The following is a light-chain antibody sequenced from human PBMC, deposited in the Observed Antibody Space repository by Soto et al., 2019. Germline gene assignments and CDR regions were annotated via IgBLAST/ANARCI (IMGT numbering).Light chain of an antibody. CDR3: QQYNKSPFT. CDR1: QSVSSK. V-gene: IGKV3-15*01. CDR2: GAS. Sequence: EIEMTQSPATLSVSPGERATLSCRGSQSVSSKLVWYQQKPGQAPRLLIYGASTRAPGIPARFSGSGSGTEFTLTISSLQSEYFAVYYCQQYNKSPFTFGPGTKVDIK. J-gene: IGKJ3*01.